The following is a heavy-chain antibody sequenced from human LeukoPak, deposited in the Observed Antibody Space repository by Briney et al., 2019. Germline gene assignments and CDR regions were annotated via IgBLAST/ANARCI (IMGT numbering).Heavy chain of an antibody. CDR2: ISPSGDRT. V-gene: IGHV3-23*01. D-gene: IGHD3-10*01. Sequence: RGGSLRLSCAASGFTFSSYAMSWVRQAAGKGLEGVSFISPSGDRTSNADSVEGRFTISRDNTRTPLYLPMHSLRDEDTGASYCAIMHRYYAGRGFWVQWGQGTLVTVSS. J-gene: IGHJ4*02. CDR1: GFTFSSYA. CDR3: AIMHRYYAGRGFWVQ.